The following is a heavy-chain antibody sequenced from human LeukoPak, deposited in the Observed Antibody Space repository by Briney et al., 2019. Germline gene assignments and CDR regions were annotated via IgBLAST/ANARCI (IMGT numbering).Heavy chain of an antibody. CDR2: IIPILGIA. D-gene: IGHD5-24*01. J-gene: IGHJ4*02. V-gene: IGHV1-69*04. Sequence: SVKVSCKASGGTFSSYAVSWVRQAPGQGLEWMGRIIPILGIANYAQKFQGRVTITADKSTSTAYMELSSLRSEDTAVYYCARGERWGDYWGQGTLVTVSS. CDR3: ARGERWGDY. CDR1: GGTFSSYA.